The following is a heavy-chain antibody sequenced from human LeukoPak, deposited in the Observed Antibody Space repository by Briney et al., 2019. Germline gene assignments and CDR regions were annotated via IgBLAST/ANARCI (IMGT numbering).Heavy chain of an antibody. CDR1: GFTFSSYA. J-gene: IGHJ4*02. V-gene: IGHV3-30*04. D-gene: IGHD5-18*01. CDR3: ARASDGTEDY. CDR2: ISYDGSNK. Sequence: GRSLRLSCAASGFTFSSYAMHWVRQAPGKGLEWVAVISYDGSNKYYADSVKGRFTISRDNSKNTLYLQMNSLRAEDTAVYYCARASDGTEDYWGQGTLVAVSS.